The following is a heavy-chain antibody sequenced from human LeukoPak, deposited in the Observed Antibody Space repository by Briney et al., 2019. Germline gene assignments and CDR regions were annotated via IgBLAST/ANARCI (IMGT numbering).Heavy chain of an antibody. J-gene: IGHJ5*02. Sequence: PSETLSLTCTVSGGSISSYYWSWIRQPPGKGLEWIGYIYYSGSTNYNPSLKSRVTISVGTSKNQFSLKLSSVTAADTAVYYCAGSAPYYDFWSGYYYTPGYNWFDPWGQGTLVTVSS. D-gene: IGHD3-3*01. V-gene: IGHV4-59*01. CDR1: GGSISSYY. CDR2: IYYSGST. CDR3: AGSAPYYDFWSGYYYTPGYNWFDP.